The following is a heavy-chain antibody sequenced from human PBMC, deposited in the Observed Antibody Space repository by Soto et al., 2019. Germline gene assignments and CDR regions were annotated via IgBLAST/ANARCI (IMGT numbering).Heavy chain of an antibody. V-gene: IGHV3-48*02. CDR3: ARDDDTSGYYPGDFDY. CDR2: ISGSSSTI. CDR1: GFTFSFYS. D-gene: IGHD3-22*01. J-gene: IGHJ4*02. Sequence: EVQLMESGGGLVQRGGSLRLSCAASGFTFSFYSMNWVGQAPGKGPEWVSYISGSSSTIYYADSVKGRFTISRDNVKVSLYLQMNSLRDEDTAVYYCARDDDTSGYYPGDFDYWGQGTLVTVSS.